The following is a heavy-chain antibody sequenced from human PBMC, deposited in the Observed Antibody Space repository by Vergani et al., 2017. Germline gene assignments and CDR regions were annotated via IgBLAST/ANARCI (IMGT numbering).Heavy chain of an antibody. Sequence: QVQLVESGGGVVQPGRSLRLSCAASGFTFSSYAMNWVRQAPGQGLEWMGWINTNTGNPTYAQGFTGRFVFSLDTSVSTAYLQISSLKAEDTAVYYCAREFPLYYDILTGYYNVLDYWGQGTLVTVSS. CDR1: GFTFSSYA. V-gene: IGHV7-4-1*02. CDR2: INTNTGNP. CDR3: AREFPLYYDILTGYYNVLDY. D-gene: IGHD3-9*01. J-gene: IGHJ4*02.